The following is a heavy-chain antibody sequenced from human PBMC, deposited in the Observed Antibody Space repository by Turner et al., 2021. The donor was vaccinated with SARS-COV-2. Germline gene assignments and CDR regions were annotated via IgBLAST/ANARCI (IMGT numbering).Heavy chain of an antibody. CDR3: ATRRTTLPQ. CDR2: IYSGGST. CDR1: GCAVSNNY. V-gene: IGHV3-66*01. J-gene: IGHJ4*02. Sequence: EVHLVESGGGLVQPGGSLRLSCAASGCAVSNNYMSWVRQAAGKGRGWVSSIYSGGSTYYADSVTGRFTNSRDNTKNTLYHQMNSLRAEDTAVYYCATRRTTLPQWGQGTLVTVSS. D-gene: IGHD4-17*01.